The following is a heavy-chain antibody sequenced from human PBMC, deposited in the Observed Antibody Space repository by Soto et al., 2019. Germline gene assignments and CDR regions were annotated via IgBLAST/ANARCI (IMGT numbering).Heavy chain of an antibody. CDR3: ARDPTLAIRYFDWLLSDY. CDR2: ISYDGSNK. V-gene: IGHV3-30-3*01. CDR1: GFTFSSYA. D-gene: IGHD3-9*01. Sequence: PGGSLRLSCAASGFTFSSYAMPWVRQAPGKGLEWVAVISYDGSNKYYADSVKGRFTISRDNSKNTLYLQMNSLRAEDTAVYYCARDPTLAIRYFDWLLSDYWGQGTLVTVSS. J-gene: IGHJ4*02.